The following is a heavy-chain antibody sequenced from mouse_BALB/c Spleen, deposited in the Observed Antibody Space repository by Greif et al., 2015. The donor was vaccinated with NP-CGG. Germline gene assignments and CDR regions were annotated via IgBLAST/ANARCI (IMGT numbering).Heavy chain of an antibody. Sequence: EVHLVESGGGLVRPGGSLKLSCAASGFTFSSYAMSWVRQTPEKRLEWVASINSGGSTYYPDSVKGRFTISRDNARNILYLQMSSRRSEDTAMYYCARERGYRYDVGAWFAYWGQGTLVTVSA. J-gene: IGHJ3*01. CDR2: INSGGST. CDR3: ARERGYRYDVGAWFAY. D-gene: IGHD2-14*01. V-gene: IGHV5-6-5*01. CDR1: GFTFSSYA.